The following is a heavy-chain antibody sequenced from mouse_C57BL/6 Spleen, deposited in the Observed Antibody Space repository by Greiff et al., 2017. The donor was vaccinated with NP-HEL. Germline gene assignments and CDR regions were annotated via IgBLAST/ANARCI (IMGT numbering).Heavy chain of an antibody. D-gene: IGHD1-1*01. Sequence: EVQLQQSGPELVKPGASVKISCKASGYTFTDYYMNWVKQSHGKSLEWIGDINPNNGGTSYNQKFKGKATLTVDKSSSTAYMELRSLTSEDSAVYYCAREGATTVVASFDYWGQGTTLTVSS. V-gene: IGHV1-26*01. CDR1: GYTFTDYY. J-gene: IGHJ2*01. CDR3: AREGATTVVASFDY. CDR2: INPNNGGT.